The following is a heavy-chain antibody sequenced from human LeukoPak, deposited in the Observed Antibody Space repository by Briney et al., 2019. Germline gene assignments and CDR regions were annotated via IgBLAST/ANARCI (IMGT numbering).Heavy chain of an antibody. CDR1: GGSISGSGSSYY. Sequence: KPSETLSLTCTVSGGSISGSGSSYYWGWIRQPAGKGLEWIGSIDHSGHTYYNPSLKSRVTISADTSKNQFSLTLSSMTAADTAVYYCARDRRPMTTPLDYWGQGTLVTVSS. J-gene: IGHJ4*02. CDR3: ARDRRPMTTPLDY. CDR2: IDHSGHT. V-gene: IGHV4-39*02. D-gene: IGHD4-11*01.